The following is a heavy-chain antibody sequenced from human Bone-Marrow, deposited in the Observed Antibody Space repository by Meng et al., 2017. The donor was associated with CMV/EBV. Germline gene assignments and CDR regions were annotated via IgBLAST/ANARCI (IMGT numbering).Heavy chain of an antibody. V-gene: IGHV3-21*01. J-gene: IGHJ3*01. CDR1: GFTFSRYT. CDR2: IDSSSTYI. D-gene: IGHD3-3*01. CDR3: ARIRTTILGMLLTGNGGSALDV. Sequence: GESLKISCAASGFTFSRYTVTWVRQAPGKGLEWVSSIDSSSTYIYYADSVQGRFTVSRDNAKNSLHLQMNRLRAEDTAMYYCARIRTTILGMLLTGNGGSALDVWGQGTMATVPS.